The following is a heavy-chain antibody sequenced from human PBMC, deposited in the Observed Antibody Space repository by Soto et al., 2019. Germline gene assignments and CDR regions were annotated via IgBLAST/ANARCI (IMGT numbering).Heavy chain of an antibody. Sequence: SETLSLTCAVYGGSFSGYYWSWIRQPLGKGLEWIGEINHSGSTNYNPSLKSRVTISVDTSKNQFSLKLSSVTAADTAVYYCAITYYYDSSGYYEVDIWGQGTMVTVSS. CDR1: GGSFSGYY. D-gene: IGHD3-22*01. CDR2: INHSGST. CDR3: AITYYYDSSGYYEVDI. V-gene: IGHV4-34*01. J-gene: IGHJ3*02.